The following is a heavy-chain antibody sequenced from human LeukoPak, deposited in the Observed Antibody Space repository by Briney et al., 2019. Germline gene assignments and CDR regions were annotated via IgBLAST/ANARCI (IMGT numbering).Heavy chain of an antibody. CDR1: GFTFSSYG. CDR2: IWYGGSNK. V-gene: IGHV3-33*08. J-gene: IGHJ4*02. CDR3: ARDRGSITMVRGVNYY. Sequence: PGGSLRLSCAASGFTFSSYGMHWVRQAPGKGLEWVAVIWYGGSNKYYADSVKGRFTISRDNAKNSLYLQMNSLRAEDTAVYYCARDRGSITMVRGVNYYWGQGTLVTVSS. D-gene: IGHD3-10*01.